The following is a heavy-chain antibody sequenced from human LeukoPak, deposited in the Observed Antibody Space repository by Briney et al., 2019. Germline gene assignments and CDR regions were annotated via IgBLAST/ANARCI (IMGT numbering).Heavy chain of an antibody. CDR1: GGSILTTNW. D-gene: IGHD1-26*01. Sequence: PSETLSLTCAVSGGSILTTNWWSWVRQPPGKGLEWIGEVHLSGASNYNPSLKSRVNMSIDKSKNQLFLELTSVTAADTAIYYCTRESGAFSPFGFWGQGTLVTVSS. CDR2: VHLSGAS. V-gene: IGHV4-4*02. J-gene: IGHJ4*02. CDR3: TRESGAFSPFGF.